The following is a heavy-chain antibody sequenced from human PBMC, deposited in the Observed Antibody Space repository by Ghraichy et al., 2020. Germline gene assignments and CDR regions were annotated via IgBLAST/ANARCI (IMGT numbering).Heavy chain of an antibody. J-gene: IGHJ6*02. D-gene: IGHD4-17*01. CDR2: IYSGGST. Sequence: GGSLRLSCAASGFIVSSNYMSWVRQAPGKGLEWVSVIYSGGSTYYADSVKGRFTISRHNSKNTLYLQMNSLRTEDTAVYYCARDRSGANGDHYYYGMDVWGQGTTVTVSS. CDR1: GFIVSSNY. V-gene: IGHV3-53*04. CDR3: ARDRSGANGDHYYYGMDV.